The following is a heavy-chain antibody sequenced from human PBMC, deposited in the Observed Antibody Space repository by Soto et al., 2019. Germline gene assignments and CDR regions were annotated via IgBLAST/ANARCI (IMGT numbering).Heavy chain of an antibody. CDR2: ISYDGNNK. D-gene: IGHD6-19*01. CDR3: ARPRGMALAEKMGVFDY. Sequence: GGSLRLSCAASGFNFSSSAMHWVRQAPGKGLEWMTVISYDGNNKYYADSVRGRFTISRDNSKKKMYLQMNNLRTEDTAVYYCARPRGMALAEKMGVFDYWGQGTLVTVSS. J-gene: IGHJ4*02. CDR1: GFNFSSSA. V-gene: IGHV3-30-3*01.